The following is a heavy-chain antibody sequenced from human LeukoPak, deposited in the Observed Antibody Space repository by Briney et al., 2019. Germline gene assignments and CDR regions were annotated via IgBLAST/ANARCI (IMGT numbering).Heavy chain of an antibody. Sequence: GGSLRLSCVVSGFTLSSDWMSWVRQAPGKGLEWVANIKKDGIEKYYVESVKGRFTISRDNAKNSLSLQMNSLRAEDTAVYYCARDRGPRTGFMVREAYDYWGQGTLVTVSS. J-gene: IGHJ4*02. CDR2: IKKDGIEK. CDR3: ARDRGPRTGFMVREAYDY. V-gene: IGHV3-7*01. D-gene: IGHD3-10*01. CDR1: GFTLSSDW.